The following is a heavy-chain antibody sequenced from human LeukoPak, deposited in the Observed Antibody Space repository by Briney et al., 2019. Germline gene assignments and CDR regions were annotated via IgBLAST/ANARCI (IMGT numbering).Heavy chain of an antibody. Sequence: SETLSLSCSVSGGSINNYYWSWIRQPAGKGLGWIGRIYTRGSTNYNPSLKSRVTMSVDTSKDQFSLKLSSVTAADTAVYYSARGRYCSADICSGGDAFDIWGQGTMVSVSS. CDR1: GGSINNYY. D-gene: IGHD2-15*01. CDR2: IYTRGST. J-gene: IGHJ3*02. CDR3: ARGRYCSADICSGGDAFDI. V-gene: IGHV4-4*07.